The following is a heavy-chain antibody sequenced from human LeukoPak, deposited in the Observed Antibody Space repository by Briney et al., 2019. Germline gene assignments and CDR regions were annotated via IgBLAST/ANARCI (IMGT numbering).Heavy chain of an antibody. V-gene: IGHV3-23*01. Sequence: GGSLRLSCEVSGLSFSGFWMSWVRQAPGKGLEWVSAISGSGGSTYYADSVKGRFTISRDNSKNTLYLQMNSLRAEDTAVYYCAKGDRSGSYSYFDYWGQGTLVTVSS. CDR2: ISGSGGST. D-gene: IGHD1-26*01. J-gene: IGHJ4*02. CDR3: AKGDRSGSYSYFDY. CDR1: GLSFSGFW.